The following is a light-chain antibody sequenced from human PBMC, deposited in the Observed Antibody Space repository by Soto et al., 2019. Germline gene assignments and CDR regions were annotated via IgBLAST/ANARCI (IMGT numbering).Light chain of an antibody. J-gene: IGKJ4*01. Sequence: DIPVTQSPSSVSASVGDSVTITCRASQDIRNFLAWYQQKPGKAPKLLIYAASGLQNAVPSRFSGSGSGTDFTLTISSLQPEDFATYVCQQAASFPQSFGGETKVEI. V-gene: IGKV1-12*01. CDR2: AAS. CDR1: QDIRNF. CDR3: QQAASFPQS.